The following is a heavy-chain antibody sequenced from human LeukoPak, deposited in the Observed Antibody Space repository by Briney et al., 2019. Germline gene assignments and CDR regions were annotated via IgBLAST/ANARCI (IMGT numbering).Heavy chain of an antibody. D-gene: IGHD6-13*01. CDR3: AKGRGAAVVRFPIDP. J-gene: IGHJ5*02. CDR1: GFTFSNYA. V-gene: IGHV3-23*01. CDR2: ISYSGGST. Sequence: GGSLRLSCAASGFTFSNYAMSWVRQAPGKGLEWVSGISYSGGSTYSADSVKGRFTISRDNSKNTLYLQMNSLRAEDTAVYYCAKGRGAAVVRFPIDPWGQGTLVTVSS.